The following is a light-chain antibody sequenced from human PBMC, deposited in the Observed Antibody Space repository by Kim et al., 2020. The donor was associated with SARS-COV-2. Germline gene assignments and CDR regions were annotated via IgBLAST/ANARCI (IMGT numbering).Light chain of an antibody. J-gene: IGKJ4*01. CDR2: GAS. CDR1: QSINTN. Sequence: EIVMTQSPATLSVSPGERVTLSCRASQSINTNLGWYQQKPGQAPRLLIYGASNRATGIPARFSGRGSGTEFTLTISSLQSEDFAVYYCQQYNKWPPLTFGGGTKVDIK. V-gene: IGKV3-15*01. CDR3: QQYNKWPPLT.